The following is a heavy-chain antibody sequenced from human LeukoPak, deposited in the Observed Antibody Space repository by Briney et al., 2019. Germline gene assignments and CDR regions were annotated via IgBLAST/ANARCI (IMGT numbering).Heavy chain of an antibody. CDR1: GGSIRSSYYY. Sequence: SETLSLTCTVSGGSIRSSYYYWGWIRQPPGKGLEWIGSIYDSGSTYYNPSLKSRVTISVDKPKNHFSLKLSSVTAADTAVYYCAREDPDRKIDYWGQGTLVTVSS. D-gene: IGHD1-14*01. CDR2: IYDSGST. CDR3: AREDPDRKIDY. J-gene: IGHJ4*02. V-gene: IGHV4-39*07.